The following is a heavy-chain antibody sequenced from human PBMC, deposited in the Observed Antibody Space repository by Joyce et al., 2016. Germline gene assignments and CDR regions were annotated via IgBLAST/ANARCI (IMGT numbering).Heavy chain of an antibody. CDR2: ISPVSRTA. D-gene: IGHD2-15*01. Sequence: QVQLVQSGTEVKKPGSSVKISCKASRGTISNYAINWVRQAPGQGLEWVGVISPVSRTANYSQKFQGRVTITADNTTSTAFMGLSSLRSEDTAVYYCARVPGYCSGGTCYENYYHGMDVWGQGTTVSVSS. J-gene: IGHJ6*02. V-gene: IGHV1-69*06. CDR1: RGTISNYA. CDR3: ARVPGYCSGGTCYENYYHGMDV.